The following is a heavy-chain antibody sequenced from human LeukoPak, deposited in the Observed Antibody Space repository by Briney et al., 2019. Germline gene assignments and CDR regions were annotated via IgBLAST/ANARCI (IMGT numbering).Heavy chain of an antibody. J-gene: IGHJ4*02. V-gene: IGHV3-23*01. CDR3: AEGARYCSGGSCFDEYYFDY. D-gene: IGHD2-15*01. CDR1: GFTFSNYA. CDR2: ISGSGGST. Sequence: GGSLRLSCAASGFTFSNYAMSWVRQAPGKELEWVSGISGSGGSTYYADSVKGRFTISRDNSKNTLYLQMNSLRAEDTAVYFCAEGARYCSGGSCFDEYYFDYWGQGTLVTVSS.